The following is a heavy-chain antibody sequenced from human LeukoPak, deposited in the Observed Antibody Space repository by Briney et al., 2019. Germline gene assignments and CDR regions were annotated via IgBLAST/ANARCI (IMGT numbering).Heavy chain of an antibody. V-gene: IGHV4-39*07. CDR1: GGSISSSSYY. J-gene: IGHJ4*02. CDR2: IYYSGST. D-gene: IGHD6-19*01. Sequence: SETLSLTCTVSGGSISSSSYYWGWIRQPPGKGLEWIGSIYYSGSTYYNPSLKSRVTISVDTSKNQFSLKLTSVTAADTAVYYCARAFNRGLAYFDYWGQGTLVTVSS. CDR3: ARAFNRGLAYFDY.